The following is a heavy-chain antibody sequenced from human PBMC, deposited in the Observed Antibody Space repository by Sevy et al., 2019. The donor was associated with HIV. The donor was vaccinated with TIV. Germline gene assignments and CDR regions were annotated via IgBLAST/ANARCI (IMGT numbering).Heavy chain of an antibody. J-gene: IGHJ4*02. CDR2: ISGSGGST. Sequence: GGSLRLSCAASGFTFSSYAMSWVRQAPGKGLEWVSAISGSGGSTYYADSVKGRFPISRDKSKNTLYLQMNSLRAEDTAVYYCAKDDGIAVAGRFDYWGQGTLVTVSS. CDR3: AKDDGIAVAGRFDY. D-gene: IGHD6-19*01. V-gene: IGHV3-23*01. CDR1: GFTFSSYA.